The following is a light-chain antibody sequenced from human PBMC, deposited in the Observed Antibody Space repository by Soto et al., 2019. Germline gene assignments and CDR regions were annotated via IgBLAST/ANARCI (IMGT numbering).Light chain of an antibody. CDR2: GAS. CDR1: QTVASN. J-gene: IGKJ2*01. Sequence: EIVMTQSPASLSVSPGDGATVSCRASQTVASNLAWYQQKPGQGPRLLIHGASTRAAGVPARFSGSGSGTDFTRTIGSLQSEDFAVYYCQQYHNWPPQYTFGQGTKLQIK. V-gene: IGKV3-15*01. CDR3: QQYHNWPPQYT.